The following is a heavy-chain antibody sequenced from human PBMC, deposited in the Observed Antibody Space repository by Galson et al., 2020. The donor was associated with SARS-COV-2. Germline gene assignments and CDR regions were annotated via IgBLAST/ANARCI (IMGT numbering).Heavy chain of an antibody. V-gene: IGHV6-1*01. Sequence: SQTLSLTCAISGDSVSSNTAGWTWIRQSPSRGLEWLGRTYYRSKWYNDYAVFVKSRITINPDTSTNQFSLQLNSVTPEDTAVYYCARSWGGDAYKPHGHAFDVWGQGTMVTGSA. D-gene: IGHD3-16*01. CDR3: ARSWGGDAYKPHGHAFDV. CDR1: GDSVSSNTAG. CDR2: TYYRSKWYN. J-gene: IGHJ3*01.